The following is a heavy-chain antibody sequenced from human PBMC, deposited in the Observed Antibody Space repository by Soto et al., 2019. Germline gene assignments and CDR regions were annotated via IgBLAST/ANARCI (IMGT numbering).Heavy chain of an antibody. CDR2: ISGSGSST. CDR3: AKASGLIDSSSE. Sequence: EVHLLESGGGLVQPGGSLRLSCAASGFTFSRNAMSWVRQAPGKGLEWVSAISGSGSSTYYADSVKGRFTISRDNSKSTLYLTMNSLRAEDTALYYCAKASGLIDSSSEWGQGTLVTVSS. J-gene: IGHJ4*02. V-gene: IGHV3-23*01. D-gene: IGHD1-26*01. CDR1: GFTFSRNA.